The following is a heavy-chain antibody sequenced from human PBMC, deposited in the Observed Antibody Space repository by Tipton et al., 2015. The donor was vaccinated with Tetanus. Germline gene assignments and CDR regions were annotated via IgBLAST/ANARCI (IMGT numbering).Heavy chain of an antibody. CDR1: GFDFRSDW. J-gene: IGHJ4*02. D-gene: IGHD3-10*01. CDR2: IKQDGNEK. CDR3: ARDPHTIRTGNHRGFDY. Sequence: SLRLSCAASGFDFRSDWMTWVRQAPGKGLEWVANIKQDGNEKYHVDSVKGRFTISRDNGKNLLYLEMNSLRVEDTAVYYCARDPHTIRTGNHRGFDYWGLGTLVTVSS. V-gene: IGHV3-7*03.